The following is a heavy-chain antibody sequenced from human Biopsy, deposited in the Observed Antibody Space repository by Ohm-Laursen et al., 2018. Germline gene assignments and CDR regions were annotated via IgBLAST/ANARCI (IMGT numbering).Heavy chain of an antibody. CDR1: GYTFTDYY. CDR2: FAPENGRI. CDR3: AADINVWNVNY. J-gene: IGHJ4*02. Sequence: GASVKVSCKASGYTFTDYYIYWVRQAPGQGLEWMGGFAPENGRIVYSQKFQGRVTMTEDTSTNTAYMEVWRLRSDDTAVYYCAADINVWNVNYWGQGTQVIVSS. V-gene: IGHV1-24*01. D-gene: IGHD1-1*01.